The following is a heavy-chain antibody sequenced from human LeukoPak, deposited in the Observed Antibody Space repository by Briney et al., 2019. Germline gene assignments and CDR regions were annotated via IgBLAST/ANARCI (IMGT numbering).Heavy chain of an antibody. CDR3: ARAPVEPTIYYFDF. CDR1: EYTFTNYL. J-gene: IGHJ4*02. D-gene: IGHD1-26*01. V-gene: IGHV5-51*01. CDR2: IYPDDADT. Sequence: GESLKISCKGSEYTFTNYLIGWVRQMPGKGLEWMGIIYPDDADTRYSPSFRGQVTISADKSISTAYLQWSSLKASDTAIYYCARAPVEPTIYYFDFWGPGTLVTVSS.